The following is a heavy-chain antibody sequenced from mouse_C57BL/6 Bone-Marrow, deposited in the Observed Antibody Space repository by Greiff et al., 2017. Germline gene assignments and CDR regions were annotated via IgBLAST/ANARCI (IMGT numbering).Heavy chain of an antibody. J-gene: IGHJ2*01. V-gene: IGHV5-9*01. CDR3: GRQGRAYYSDC. D-gene: IGHD3-3*01. CDR1: GFTFSSYT. CDR2: ISGGGGNT. Sequence: EVQLVESGGGLVKPGGSLKLSCAASGFTFSSYTMSWVRQTPEKRLEWVATISGGGGNTYYPDSVKGRFTISSDNAKNTLYLQMSSLRSEDTALYYCGRQGRAYYSDCWGQGTTLTVSS.